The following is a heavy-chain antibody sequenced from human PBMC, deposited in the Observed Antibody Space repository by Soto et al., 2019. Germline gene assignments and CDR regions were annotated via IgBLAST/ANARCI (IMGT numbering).Heavy chain of an antibody. J-gene: IGHJ4*02. V-gene: IGHV3-30-3*01. CDR1: GFTFSSYA. D-gene: IGHD4-17*01. CDR3: ARDPNDYGDYYFDY. Sequence: LRLSCAASGFTFSSYAMHWVRQAPGKGLERVAVISYDGSNKYYADSVKGRFTISRDNSKNTLYLQMNSLRAEDTAVYYCARDPNDYGDYYFDYWGQGTLVTVSS. CDR2: ISYDGSNK.